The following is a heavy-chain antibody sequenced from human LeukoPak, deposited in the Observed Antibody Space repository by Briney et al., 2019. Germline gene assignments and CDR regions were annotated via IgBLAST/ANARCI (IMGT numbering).Heavy chain of an antibody. V-gene: IGHV4-39*07. D-gene: IGHD2-15*01. J-gene: IGHJ4*02. CDR2: IYYSGST. CDR1: AGSISTGSYY. Sequence: SETLSLTCTVSAGSISTGSYYWGWIRQPPGKGLEWIGSIYYSGSTYYNPSLKSRVTISEDTSKNQFSLKLSSVTAADTAVYYCAGTRRSGKGRYFDYWGQGTLVTVSS. CDR3: AGTRRSGKGRYFDY.